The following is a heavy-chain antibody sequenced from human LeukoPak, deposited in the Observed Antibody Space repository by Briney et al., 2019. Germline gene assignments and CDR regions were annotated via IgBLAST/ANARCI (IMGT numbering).Heavy chain of an antibody. J-gene: IGHJ5*02. V-gene: IGHV4-31*03. CDR1: GGSISSGGYY. CDR2: IYYSGST. CDR3: ARSFITMDSPTFDP. Sequence: SQTLSLTCTVSGGSISSGGYYWSWIRQHPGKGLEWIGYIYYSGSTYYNPSLKSRVTISVDTSKNQFSLKLSSVTAADTAVYYCARSFITMDSPTFDPWGQGTLVTVSS. D-gene: IGHD3-10*01.